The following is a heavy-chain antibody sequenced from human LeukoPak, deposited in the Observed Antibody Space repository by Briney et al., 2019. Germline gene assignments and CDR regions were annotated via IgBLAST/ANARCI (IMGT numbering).Heavy chain of an antibody. V-gene: IGHV4-39*01. D-gene: IGHD2-15*01. CDR3: ARHGGWSPGDAFDI. J-gene: IGHJ3*02. CDR2: IYYSGST. Sequence: KTSETLSLTCTVSGGSISSSSYYWGWIRQPPGKGLEWIGSIYYSGSTYYNPSLKSRVTISVDTSKNQFSLKLSSVTAADTAVYYCARHGGWSPGDAFDIWGQGTMVTVSS. CDR1: GGSISSSSYY.